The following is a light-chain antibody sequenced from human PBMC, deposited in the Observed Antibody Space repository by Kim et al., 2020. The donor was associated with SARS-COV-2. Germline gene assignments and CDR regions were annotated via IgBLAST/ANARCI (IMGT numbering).Light chain of an antibody. V-gene: IGLV3-1*01. J-gene: IGLJ1*01. Sequence: SYELTQPPSVSVSPGQTASITCSGDKLGDKYACWYQQKPGQSPVLVIYQDSKRPSGIPERFSGSNSGNTATLTISGTQAMDEADYYCQAWDSSQRCYVFG. CDR1: KLGDKY. CDR2: QDS. CDR3: QAWDSSQRCYV.